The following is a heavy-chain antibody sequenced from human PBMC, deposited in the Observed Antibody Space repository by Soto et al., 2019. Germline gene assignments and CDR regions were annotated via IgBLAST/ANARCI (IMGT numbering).Heavy chain of an antibody. CDR3: AKALGSGSHPGAFDI. CDR2: ISGSGGST. CDR1: GFTFSSYA. J-gene: IGHJ3*02. V-gene: IGHV3-23*01. D-gene: IGHD1-26*01. Sequence: GGSLRLSCAASGFTFSSYAMSWVCQAPGKGLEWVSAISGSGGSTYYADSVKGRFTISRDNSKNTLYLQMNSLRAEDTAVYYCAKALGSGSHPGAFDIWGQGTMVTVSS.